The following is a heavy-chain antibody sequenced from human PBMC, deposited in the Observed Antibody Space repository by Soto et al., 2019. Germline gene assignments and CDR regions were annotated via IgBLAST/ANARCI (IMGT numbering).Heavy chain of an antibody. CDR3: ARTITIFGVANDAFDI. Sequence: VGSLRLSCAASGFTFSSYWMSWVRQAPGKGLEWVANIKQDGSEKYYVDSVKGRFTISRDNAKNSLYLQMNSLRAEDTAVYYCARTITIFGVANDAFDIWGQGTMVTVSS. V-gene: IGHV3-7*01. CDR1: GFTFSSYW. CDR2: IKQDGSEK. J-gene: IGHJ3*02. D-gene: IGHD3-3*01.